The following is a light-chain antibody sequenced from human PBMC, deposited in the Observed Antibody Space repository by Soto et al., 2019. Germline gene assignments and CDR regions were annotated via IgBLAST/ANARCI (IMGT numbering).Light chain of an antibody. V-gene: IGKV3-20*01. CDR1: QSISSTF. J-gene: IGKJ1*01. CDR3: QQYESSLT. Sequence: EIVLTQSPGTLSLSPGEGATLSCRASQSISSTFLAWYQHKPGQAPRVLIYGASRRAAGIPDRFSGSGSGTDFTLTINRLEPEDFAVFFLQQYESSLTFGQGAKVEVK. CDR2: GAS.